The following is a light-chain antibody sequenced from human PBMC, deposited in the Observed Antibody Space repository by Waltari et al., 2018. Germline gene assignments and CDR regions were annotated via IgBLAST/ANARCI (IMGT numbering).Light chain of an antibody. CDR3: SAWEYNLGWG. CDR1: NNNSGSKA. CDR2: GNS. J-gene: IGLJ3*02. V-gene: IGLV1-44*01. Sequence: QSALTQEASVSGTVGQKVTLSFNGNNNNSGSKALGWYQQISHGAPNTVVFGNSLRSWIPDRVAGAKSVSTALLTISGLQPDEEADYYCSAWEYNLGWGFGEGTKLTVL.